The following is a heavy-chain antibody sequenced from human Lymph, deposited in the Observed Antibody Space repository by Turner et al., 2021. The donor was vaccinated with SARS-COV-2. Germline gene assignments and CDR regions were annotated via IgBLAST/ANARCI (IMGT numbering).Heavy chain of an antibody. V-gene: IGHV4-31*03. CDR2: IYYSGST. CDR1: GGSISSGGYY. J-gene: IGHJ4*02. CDR3: ARDYGGNSNYFDY. D-gene: IGHD4-17*01. Sequence: QVKLQESGPGLVKPSQTLTLTCTVSGGSISSGGYYWSWIRQHPGKGLEWIGYIYYSGSTYYNPSLKGRVSISVVTSKNQFSLKLSSVTAADTAVYYCARDYGGNSNYFDYWGQGTLVTVSS.